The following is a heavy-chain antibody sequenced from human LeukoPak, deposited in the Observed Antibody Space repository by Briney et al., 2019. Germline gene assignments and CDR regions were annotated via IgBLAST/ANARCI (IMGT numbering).Heavy chain of an antibody. Sequence: SETLSLTCAVYGGSFSGYYWSWIRQPPGKGLEWIGEINHSGSTNYNPSLKSRVTISVDTSKNQFSLKLSSVTAADTAVYYCASARSSGPQYGAFDIWGQGTMVTVSS. D-gene: IGHD6-19*01. CDR2: INHSGST. V-gene: IGHV4-34*01. CDR3: ASARSSGPQYGAFDI. CDR1: GGSFSGYY. J-gene: IGHJ3*02.